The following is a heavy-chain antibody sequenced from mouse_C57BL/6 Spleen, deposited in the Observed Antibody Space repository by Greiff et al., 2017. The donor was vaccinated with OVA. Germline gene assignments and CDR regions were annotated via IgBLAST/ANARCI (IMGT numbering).Heavy chain of an antibody. D-gene: IGHD1-1*01. V-gene: IGHV1-50*01. CDR3: ARGTTVVEGYFDV. Sequence: QVQLQQPGAELVKPGASVKLSCKASGYTFTSYWMQWVKQRPGQGLEWIGEIDPSDRYTNYNQKFKGKATLTVDTSSSTAYMQRSSLTSEDSAVYYCARGTTVVEGYFDVWGTGTTVTVSS. CDR1: GYTFTSYW. CDR2: IDPSDRYT. J-gene: IGHJ1*03.